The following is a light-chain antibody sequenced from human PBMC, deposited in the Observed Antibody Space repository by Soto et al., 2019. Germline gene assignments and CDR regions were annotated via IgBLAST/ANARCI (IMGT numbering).Light chain of an antibody. V-gene: IGKV3-15*01. CDR2: HAS. Sequence: EIVLTQYPGTLSLSPGERATLSCRSSQSFSSSYLAWYQQKPGQAPRLLIYHASARATGIPARFSGSGSGTEFTLTISGLQSEDFAAYYCQQYNNRPPWTFGQGTKVDI. CDR1: QSFSSSY. CDR3: QQYNNRPPWT. J-gene: IGKJ1*01.